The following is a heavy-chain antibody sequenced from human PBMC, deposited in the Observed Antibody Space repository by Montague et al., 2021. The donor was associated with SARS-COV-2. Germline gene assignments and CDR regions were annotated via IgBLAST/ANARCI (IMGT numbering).Heavy chain of an antibody. V-gene: IGHV4-39*01. CDR2: IYNSGTT. D-gene: IGHD4-17*01. J-gene: IGHJ5*02. CDR1: GDSTSCPNCY. CDR3: ARHRNYGDHSLDNWFHP. Sequence: SETLSLTCPVSGDSTSCPNCYWGWIRQAPGKGLDWIGTIYNSGTTYYXXXLKSRLTISIDTSKNQFSLKLTSVTAADTAVYYCARHRNYGDHSLDNWFHPWGQGTLVTVSS.